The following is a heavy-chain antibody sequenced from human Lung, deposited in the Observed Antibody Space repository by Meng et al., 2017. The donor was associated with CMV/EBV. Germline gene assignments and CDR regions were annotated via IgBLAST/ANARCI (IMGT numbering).Heavy chain of an antibody. Sequence: QVLLVQSGAEVKKPGASVKVSCKASGYTFTNYNINWVRQATGQGVEWMGWMKPNTGNTGYGQKFQGRITMTRNTAISTAYMELSSLTSEDTAVYFCARGLRRPSSAIDFDYWGQGTLVTVSS. CDR3: ARGLRRPSSAIDFDY. J-gene: IGHJ4*02. V-gene: IGHV1-8*01. CDR2: MKPNTGNT. D-gene: IGHD2-2*01. CDR1: GYTFTNYN.